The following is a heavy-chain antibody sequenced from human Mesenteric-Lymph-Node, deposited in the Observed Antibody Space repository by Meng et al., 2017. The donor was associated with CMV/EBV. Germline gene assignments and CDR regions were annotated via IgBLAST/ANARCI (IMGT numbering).Heavy chain of an antibody. CDR2: IRYDGSNK. V-gene: IGHV3-30*02. CDR1: GFTFSSYG. D-gene: IGHD3-22*01. CDR3: VREAYYYDTSDYPRGNYFDY. J-gene: IGHJ4*02. Sequence: GESLKISCAASGFTFSSYGMHWVRQAPGKGLEWVAFIRYDGSNKYYADSVKGRFTISRDNSKNTLSLHMTSLRNEDTAVYFCVREAYYYDTSDYPRGNYFDYWGQGTLVTVSS.